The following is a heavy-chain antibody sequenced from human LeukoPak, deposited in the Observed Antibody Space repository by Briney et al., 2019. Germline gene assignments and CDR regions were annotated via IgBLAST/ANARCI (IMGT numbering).Heavy chain of an antibody. CDR2: IFPSGGEI. V-gene: IGHV3-23*01. D-gene: IGHD5-18*01. CDR3: AKDLRNTAMVTWGGLFDY. CDR1: GFTFSTFA. J-gene: IGHJ4*02. Sequence: GGSLRLSCAASGFTFSTFAMIWVRQPPGKGLEWVSSIFPSGGEIHYADSVRGRFTISRDNSKNTLYLQMNSLRAEDTAVYYCAKDLRNTAMVTWGGLFDYWGQGTLVTVSS.